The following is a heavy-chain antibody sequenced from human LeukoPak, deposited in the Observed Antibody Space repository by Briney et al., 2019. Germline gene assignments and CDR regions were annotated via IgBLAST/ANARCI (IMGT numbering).Heavy chain of an antibody. J-gene: IGHJ6*03. V-gene: IGHV3-20*04. CDR1: GCTFNDDG. Sequence: GGSLRLSCAASGCTFNDDGMSWVRQAPGKGLEWVSVINWNGGSTAYADSVKGRFTIYRDNAKNSLYLQMNSLRAEDTALYYCARDHYDSRGYYPNYMDVWGKGTTVTVSS. D-gene: IGHD3-22*01. CDR2: INWNGGST. CDR3: ARDHYDSRGYYPNYMDV.